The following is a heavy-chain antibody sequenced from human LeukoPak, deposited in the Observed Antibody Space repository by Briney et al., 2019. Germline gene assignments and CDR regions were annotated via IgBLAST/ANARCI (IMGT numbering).Heavy chain of an antibody. D-gene: IGHD4-11*01. Sequence: SETLSLTCTVSGGAISSYYWSWIRQPPGKGLEWIGYISYSGTTNYNPSLRIRVTISVDSSKNQFSLKLSSVTAADTAVYYCARSRPADYMYYFDHWGQGTQVTVSS. CDR2: ISYSGTT. V-gene: IGHV4-59*01. CDR3: ARSRPADYMYYFDH. CDR1: GGAISSYY. J-gene: IGHJ4*02.